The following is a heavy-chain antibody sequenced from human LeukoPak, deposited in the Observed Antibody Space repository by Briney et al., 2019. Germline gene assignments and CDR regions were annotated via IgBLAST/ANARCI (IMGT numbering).Heavy chain of an antibody. CDR2: IYYSGST. V-gene: IGHV4-59*08. CDR1: GGSISSYY. J-gene: IGHJ4*02. Sequence: PSETLSLTCTVSGGSISSYYWSWIRQPPGKGLEWIGYIYYSGSTNYNPSLKSRVTISVDTSKNQFSLKLSSVTAADTAVYYCARGTWMYYFDYWGQGTLVTVSS. D-gene: IGHD5-12*01. CDR3: ARGTWMYYFDY.